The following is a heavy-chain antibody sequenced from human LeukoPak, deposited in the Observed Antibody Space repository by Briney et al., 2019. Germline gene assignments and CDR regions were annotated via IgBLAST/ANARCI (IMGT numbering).Heavy chain of an antibody. J-gene: IGHJ4*02. CDR2: VYYNGSA. CDR3: ARKGGHFDY. D-gene: IGHD2-15*01. V-gene: IGHV4-59*01. CDR1: GDSINYYY. Sequence: PSETLSLTCTVSGDSINYYYWSWIRQSPGKGLEWIGYVYYNGSAKYNPSLKSRVTISVDMSKNQFFLKVSSVTAADTAIYYCARKGGHFDYWGQGTLVTVSS.